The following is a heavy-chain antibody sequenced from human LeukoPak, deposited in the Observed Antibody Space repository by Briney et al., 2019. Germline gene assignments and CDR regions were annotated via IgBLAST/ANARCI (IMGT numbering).Heavy chain of an antibody. J-gene: IGHJ6*02. CDR3: AVLSSGYYRYYYYGMDV. D-gene: IGHD3-22*01. CDR1: GGSFSGYY. V-gene: IGHV4-34*01. CDR2: INHSGST. Sequence: PSETLSLTCAVYGGSFSGYYWSWIRQPPGKGLEWIGEINHSGSTNYNPSLKSRVTISVDTSKNQFSLKLSSVTAADTAVYYCAVLSSGYYRYYYYGMDVWGQGTTVTVSS.